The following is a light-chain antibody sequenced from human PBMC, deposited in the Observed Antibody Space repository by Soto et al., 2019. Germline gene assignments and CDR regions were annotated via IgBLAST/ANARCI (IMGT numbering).Light chain of an antibody. J-gene: IGKJ4*01. Sequence: IVLTQSPGTLSLTPGERATLSCRASQSVSSSYLAWYQQKPGQAPRLLIYGASSRATGIPDRFSGSGSGTDFTLTISRLEPEDFAVYYCQQYSSSPLTFGGGTKVDI. CDR2: GAS. V-gene: IGKV3-20*01. CDR1: QSVSSSY. CDR3: QQYSSSPLT.